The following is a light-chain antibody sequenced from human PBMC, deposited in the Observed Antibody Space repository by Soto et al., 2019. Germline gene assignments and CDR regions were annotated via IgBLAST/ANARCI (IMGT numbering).Light chain of an antibody. CDR1: QSISGW. CDR3: QQYNSYSQT. Sequence: DIQMTQSPSTLSASVGDRVTITCRASQSISGWLAWYQQKPGKAPNLLIYKASSLESGVPSRFSGSGSETEFTLTISGLQPGDFATYYCQQYNSYSQTFGQGTKVEVK. V-gene: IGKV1-5*03. CDR2: KAS. J-gene: IGKJ1*01.